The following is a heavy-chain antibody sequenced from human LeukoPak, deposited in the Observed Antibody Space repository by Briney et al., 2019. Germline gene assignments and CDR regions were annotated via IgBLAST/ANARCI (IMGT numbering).Heavy chain of an antibody. CDR2: ISDDGSNK. D-gene: IGHD6-19*01. J-gene: IGHJ4*02. CDR3: AKDRYSSGWYSDFDY. Sequence: GRSPRLSCAASGFTFSNYAMHWVRQAPGKGLEWVAVISDDGSNKYYGDSVKGRFTISRDNSKNTVYLQMNSLRAEDTAVYYCAKDRYSSGWYSDFDYWGQGTLVTVSS. CDR1: GFTFSNYA. V-gene: IGHV3-30*18.